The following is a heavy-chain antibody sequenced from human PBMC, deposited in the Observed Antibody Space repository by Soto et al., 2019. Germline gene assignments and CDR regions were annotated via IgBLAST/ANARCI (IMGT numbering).Heavy chain of an antibody. Sequence: EVQLVESGGGLVQPGGSLRLSCAASGFTFSSYEMNWVRQAPGKGLEWVSYITSSGSTIYYADSVKGRFTISRDNAKNSLYLQMNSLRAEDTAVYYCARDRQPYYYYGVDLWGPGTTVTVSS. CDR2: ITSSGSTI. CDR3: ARDRQPYYYYGVDL. CDR1: GFTFSSYE. J-gene: IGHJ6*02. D-gene: IGHD6-13*01. V-gene: IGHV3-48*03.